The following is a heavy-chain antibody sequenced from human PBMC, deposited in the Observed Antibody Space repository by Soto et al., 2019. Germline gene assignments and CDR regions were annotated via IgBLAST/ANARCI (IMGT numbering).Heavy chain of an antibody. V-gene: IGHV3-23*01. Sequence: GGSLRLSCAASGFTFSSYAMSWVRQAPGKGLEWVSAISGSGGSTYYADSVKGRFTISRDNSKNTLYLQMNSLRAEDTAVYYCAKGPIYSSRIYGMDVWGQGTTVTVSS. J-gene: IGHJ6*02. CDR1: GFTFSSYA. CDR3: AKGPIYSSRIYGMDV. CDR2: ISGSGGST. D-gene: IGHD6-13*01.